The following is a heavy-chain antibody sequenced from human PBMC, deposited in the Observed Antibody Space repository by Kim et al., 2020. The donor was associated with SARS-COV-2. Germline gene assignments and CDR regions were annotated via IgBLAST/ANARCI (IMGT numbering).Heavy chain of an antibody. CDR3: AGEGMVEGAALDC. J-gene: IGHJ4*02. CDR2: IIPIFGTA. V-gene: IGHV1-69*06. CDR1: GGTFSSYA. D-gene: IGHD1-26*01. Sequence: SVKVSCKASGGTFSSYAISWVRQAPGQGLEWMGGIIPIFGTANYAHKLQGRVTITADKSTSTACMELSSLRSEDTAVYYCAGEGMVEGAALDCWGQGTLGTVSS.